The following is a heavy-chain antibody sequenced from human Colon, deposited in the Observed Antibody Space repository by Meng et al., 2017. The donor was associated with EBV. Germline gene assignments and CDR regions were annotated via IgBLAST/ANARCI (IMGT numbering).Heavy chain of an antibody. CDR3: ARAYRDDYDVLTEYPVFDS. CDR2: INHSGST. D-gene: IGHD3-9*01. Sequence: QVRLQQWGAGLLTPSXXXXLTXXGXXGSFRGYYWTWMRQAPGRGLEWIGEINHSGSTNYNPSLKSRVALSVDTSKNQVSLKLTSVTAADTSVYYCARAYRDDYDVLTEYPVFDSWGQGTLVTVSS. CDR1: XGSFRGYY. J-gene: IGHJ4*02. V-gene: IGHV4-34*01.